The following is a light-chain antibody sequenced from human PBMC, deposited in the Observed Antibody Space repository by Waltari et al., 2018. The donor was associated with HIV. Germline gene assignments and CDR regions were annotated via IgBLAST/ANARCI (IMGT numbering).Light chain of an antibody. V-gene: IGKV3-11*01. CDR3: QQRSSWPLT. J-gene: IGKJ1*01. Sequence: EIVLTHSPATLSLSPGERATLSGGASQSVRRYLAWYQQRPDQAPRLLIYDTANRATGIAARFSGGGAGTDFTLTISSLEPEDFAVYYCQQRSSWPLTLGQGTNVEFK. CDR2: DTA. CDR1: QSVRRY.